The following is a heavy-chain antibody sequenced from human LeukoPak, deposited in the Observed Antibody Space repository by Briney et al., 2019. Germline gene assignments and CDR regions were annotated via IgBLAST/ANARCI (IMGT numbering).Heavy chain of an antibody. CDR1: GFTFSNFW. V-gene: IGHV3-7*04. CDR2: IHPEGNEE. Sequence: GGSLRLSCAVSGFTFSNFWMSWVRQAPGRGLEWVANIHPEGNEEYHVESVKGRFTISRDNAKNLLFLQMNGLRVEDTAVYYCARGDDLSGDHWGQGTLVTVSS. CDR3: ARGDDLSGDH. D-gene: IGHD1-1*01. J-gene: IGHJ4*02.